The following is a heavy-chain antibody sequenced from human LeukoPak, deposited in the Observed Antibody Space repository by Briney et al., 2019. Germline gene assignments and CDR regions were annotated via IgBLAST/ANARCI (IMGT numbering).Heavy chain of an antibody. CDR3: ARHLDYGAGNDAFDI. D-gene: IGHD4-17*01. CDR2: IYYSGST. J-gene: IGHJ3*02. CDR1: GGSISSSSYY. Sequence: PSETLSLTCTVSGGSISSSSYYWGWIRQPPGKGLEWIGSIYYSGSTYYNPSLKSRVTISVDTSKNQFSLKLSSVTAADTAVYYCARHLDYGAGNDAFDIWGQGTMVTVSS. V-gene: IGHV4-39*01.